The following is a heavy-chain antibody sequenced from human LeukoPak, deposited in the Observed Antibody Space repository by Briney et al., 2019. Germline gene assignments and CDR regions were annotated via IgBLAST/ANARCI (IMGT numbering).Heavy chain of an antibody. V-gene: IGHV3-7*01. CDR2: IKQDGSEK. D-gene: IGHD4-23*01. CDR3: TRSIYGGIDQ. Sequence: GGSLRLSCAASRFTFSTYWMSWVRQAPGKGLEWVANIKQDGSEKYYVDSAKGRFTISRDNAKNSLDLQMNSLRGEDTAVYYCTRSIYGGIDQWGQGTLVTVSS. J-gene: IGHJ5*02. CDR1: RFTFSTYW.